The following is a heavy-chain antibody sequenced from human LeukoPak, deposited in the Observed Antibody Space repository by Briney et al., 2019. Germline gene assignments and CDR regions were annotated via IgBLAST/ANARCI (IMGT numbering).Heavy chain of an antibody. CDR1: GYSISSGYY. CDR3: ARGDYGDY. J-gene: IGHJ4*02. V-gene: IGHV4-38-2*02. Sequence: SSETLSLTCTVSGYSISSGYYWGWIRQPPGKGLEWIGNIYPTGSTYYNPSLKSRVTISVDTSKNQFSLKLSSVTAADTAVYYCARGDYGDYWGQGTLVTVSS. CDR2: IYPTGST.